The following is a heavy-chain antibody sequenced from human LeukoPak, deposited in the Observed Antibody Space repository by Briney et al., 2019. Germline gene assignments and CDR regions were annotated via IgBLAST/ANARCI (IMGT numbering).Heavy chain of an antibody. V-gene: IGHV4-34*01. Sequence: SETLSLTCAVYGGSFSGYYWSWIRQPPGKGLECRGEINHSGSTNDNPSLKSRVPISVATSKNQFSLKLSSVTAPATAVYSCARDRFPNYYSYSMDVWGKGTTVTIPS. CDR1: GGSFSGYY. CDR2: INHSGST. CDR3: ARDRFPNYYSYSMDV. D-gene: IGHD3-3*01. J-gene: IGHJ6*03.